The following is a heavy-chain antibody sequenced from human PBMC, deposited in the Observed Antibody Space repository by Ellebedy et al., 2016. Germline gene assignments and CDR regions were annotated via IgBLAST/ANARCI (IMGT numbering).Heavy chain of an antibody. CDR1: GFPFSKFF. Sequence: GESLKISXVASGFPFSKFFMSWVRQAPGKGLEWVSTISGNGDKRDFADSVKGRFTISRDNAKNSVYLQMNSLRDEDTAVYYCTRGGLDNSFDVWGQGTMVTVSS. CDR2: ISGNGDKR. V-gene: IGHV3-23*01. D-gene: IGHD3-16*01. CDR3: TRGGLDNSFDV. J-gene: IGHJ3*01.